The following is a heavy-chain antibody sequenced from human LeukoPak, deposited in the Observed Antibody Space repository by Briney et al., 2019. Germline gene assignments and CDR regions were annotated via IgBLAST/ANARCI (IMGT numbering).Heavy chain of an antibody. CDR2: LSGSGGSP. V-gene: IGHV3-23*01. D-gene: IGHD6-13*01. CDR3: AKGVAAYGTGYYFDY. CDR1: GFTFSSYS. Sequence: GGSLRLSCAASGFTFSSYSMNWVRQAPGKGLEWVSSLSGSGGSPYYYADSEKGRLTISRDNSKNTLYLQMNSLRAEDTAIYYCAKGVAAYGTGYYFDYWGQGTLVTVSS. J-gene: IGHJ4*02.